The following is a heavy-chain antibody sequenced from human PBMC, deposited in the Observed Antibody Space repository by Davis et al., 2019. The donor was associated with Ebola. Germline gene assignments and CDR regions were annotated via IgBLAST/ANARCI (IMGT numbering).Heavy chain of an antibody. CDR1: GLTFNSYG. Sequence: PGGSLRLSCAASGLTFNSYGMNWVRQAPGKGLEWVAIIWYNGSKKYYGDSVKGRFTISRDNAKNSLYLQMNSLRAEDTAVYYCTGTVTTDVGPLDYWSQGTLVTVSS. D-gene: IGHD4-17*01. CDR2: IWYNGSKK. V-gene: IGHV3-33*03. CDR3: TGTVTTDVGPLDY. J-gene: IGHJ4*02.